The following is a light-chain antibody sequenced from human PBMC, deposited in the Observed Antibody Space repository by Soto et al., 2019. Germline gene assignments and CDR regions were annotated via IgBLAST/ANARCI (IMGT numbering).Light chain of an antibody. CDR1: QSVSSH. CDR3: QQRSNWPPGYT. CDR2: DTF. Sequence: ELVLTQSPATLSLSPGERATLSCRASQSVSSHLAWYQQKPGQAPRLLMYDTFNRATGIPARFNGSGSGTDFTLTLSSLEPHDFAVYYGQQRSNWPPGYTFGQGTKLEIK. V-gene: IGKV3-11*01. J-gene: IGKJ2*01.